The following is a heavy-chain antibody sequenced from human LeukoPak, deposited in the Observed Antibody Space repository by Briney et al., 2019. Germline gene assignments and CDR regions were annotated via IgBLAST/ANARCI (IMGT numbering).Heavy chain of an antibody. Sequence: SETLSLTCTVSGGSISSSSYYWGWIRQPPGKGLEWIGSIYYSGSTYYNPSLKSRVTISEDTSKNQCSLKLSSVTAADTAVYYCARGLYNWNDVDPFDYWGQGTLVTVSS. V-gene: IGHV4-39*07. J-gene: IGHJ4*02. CDR2: IYYSGST. CDR3: ARGLYNWNDVDPFDY. D-gene: IGHD1-1*01. CDR1: GGSISSSSYY.